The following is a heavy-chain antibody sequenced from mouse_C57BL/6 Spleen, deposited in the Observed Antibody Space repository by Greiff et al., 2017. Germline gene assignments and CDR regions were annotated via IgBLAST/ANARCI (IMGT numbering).Heavy chain of an antibody. CDR1: GYTFTSYG. V-gene: IGHV1-81*01. CDR2: IYPRSGNT. Sequence: QVQLQQSGAELARPGASVKLSCKASGYTFTSYGISWVKQRTGQGLEWIGEIYPRSGNTYYTEKFKGKATLPADKSYSTAYMELRSLTAEDCAVYFCAQGDGDYAMDYWGQGTSVTVSS. D-gene: IGHD3-3*01. J-gene: IGHJ4*01. CDR3: AQGDGDYAMDY.